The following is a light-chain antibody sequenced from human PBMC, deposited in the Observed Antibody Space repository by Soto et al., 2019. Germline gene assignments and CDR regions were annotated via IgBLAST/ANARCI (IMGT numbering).Light chain of an antibody. Sequence: EIVLTQSPGTLSLSPGERATLSCRASQSVSSSYLAWYQQKPGQAPRLLIYGASSRATGIPDRFSGSGSGRDFILTISRVEPEDFAVYYCQQYGSSPCTFGPGTKVDIK. CDR3: QQYGSSPCT. J-gene: IGKJ3*01. CDR1: QSVSSSY. V-gene: IGKV3-20*01. CDR2: GAS.